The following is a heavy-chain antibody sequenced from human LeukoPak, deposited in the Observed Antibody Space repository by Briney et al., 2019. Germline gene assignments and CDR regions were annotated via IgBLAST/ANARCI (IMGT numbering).Heavy chain of an antibody. J-gene: IGHJ4*02. D-gene: IGHD3-22*01. Sequence: SETLSLTCAVYGGSFSGYYWSWIRQPPGKGLEWIGEINHSGSTNYNPSLKSRVTILVDTSKNQFSLKLGSVTAADTAVYYCARGPPLIHYSDSSGYYLNYWGQGTLVTVSS. CDR1: GGSFSGYY. V-gene: IGHV4-34*01. CDR2: INHSGST. CDR3: ARGPPLIHYSDSSGYYLNY.